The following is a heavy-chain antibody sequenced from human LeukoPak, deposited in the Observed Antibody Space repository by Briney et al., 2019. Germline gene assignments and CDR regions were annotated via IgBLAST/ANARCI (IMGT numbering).Heavy chain of an antibody. CDR2: IIPIFGTA. CDR3: ARGYGGCSGGSRNRHFDY. CDR1: GGTFSSYA. V-gene: IGHV1-69*05. D-gene: IGHD2-15*01. J-gene: IGHJ4*02. Sequence: SVKVSCKASGGTFSSYAISWVRQAPGQGLEWMGGIIPIFGTANYAQKFQGRVTITTDESTSTAYMELSSLRSEDTAVYYCARGYGGCSGGSRNRHFDYWGQGTLVTVSS.